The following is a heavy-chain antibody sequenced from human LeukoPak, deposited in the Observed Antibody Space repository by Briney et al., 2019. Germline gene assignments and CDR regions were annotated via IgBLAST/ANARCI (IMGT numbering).Heavy chain of an antibody. CDR3: AKDPRLSRGKAAAGTLFDP. D-gene: IGHD6-13*01. CDR2: ISGSGGST. J-gene: IGHJ5*02. Sequence: GGSLRLSCAASGFTFSSYAMSWVRQAPGKGLEWVSAISGSGGSTYYADSVKGRFTISRDNSKNTLYLQMNSLRAEDTAVYYCAKDPRLSRGKAAAGTLFDPWGQGTLVTVSS. V-gene: IGHV3-23*01. CDR1: GFTFSSYA.